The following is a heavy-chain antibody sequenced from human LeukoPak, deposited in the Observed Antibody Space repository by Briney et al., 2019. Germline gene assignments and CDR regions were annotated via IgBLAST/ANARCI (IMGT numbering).Heavy chain of an antibody. D-gene: IGHD3-10*01. V-gene: IGHV3-21*01. CDR3: ARDYLGFGESGFDY. CDR1: GFSFSDHN. Sequence: GGSLRLSCAVSGFSFSDHNMNWVRQAPGKGLEWVASISSRSNYIYYADSLKGRVTVSRDNARNSLFLQMTSLRAEDMAVYYCARDYLGFGESGFDYWGQGTQVIVSS. CDR2: ISSRSNYI. J-gene: IGHJ4*02.